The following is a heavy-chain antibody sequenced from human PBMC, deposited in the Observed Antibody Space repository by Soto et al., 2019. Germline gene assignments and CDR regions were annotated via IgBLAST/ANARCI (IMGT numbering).Heavy chain of an antibody. CDR1: GYTFNDFY. J-gene: IGHJ4*02. V-gene: IGHV1-2*02. CDR2: INPNSGDT. D-gene: IGHD2-2*01. Sequence: ASVKVSCKTSGYTFNDFYIHWVREAPGQGLEWLGWINPNSGDTHYGQHFQGRVTLIADTSISTAYMELSRLTSDDTAVFYCARQSCSSTSCFYDYWGPGTLVTVSS. CDR3: ARQSCSSTSCFYDY.